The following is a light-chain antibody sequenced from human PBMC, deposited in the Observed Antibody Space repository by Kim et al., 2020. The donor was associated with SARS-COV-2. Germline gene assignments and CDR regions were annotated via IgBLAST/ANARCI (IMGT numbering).Light chain of an antibody. CDR3: QAWDSSTVV. CDR2: QDK. V-gene: IGLV3-1*01. CDR1: RLGDKY. J-gene: IGLJ2*01. Sequence: SYELTQAPSVSVSPGQTASITCSGDRLGDKYACWYQQKPGQSHVLLIYQDKSRPSGIPERFSGSKSGNTATLTISGTQAMDEADYYCQAWDSSTVVFGGGTQLTVL.